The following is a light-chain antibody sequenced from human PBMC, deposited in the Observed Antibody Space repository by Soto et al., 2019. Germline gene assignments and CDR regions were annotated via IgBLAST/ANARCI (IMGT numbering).Light chain of an antibody. J-gene: IGKJ5*01. V-gene: IGKV3-11*01. CDR1: QSVRDN. Sequence: ETLLTQITGTIYLSAGRIATLSCRASQSVRDNLAWYQQKPGQAPRLLIYRASIRATGVPARFSGSGSGTEFTLTISSLEPEDFAVYYCQQRRSWQVTFGQGTRLE. CDR3: QQRRSWQVT. CDR2: RAS.